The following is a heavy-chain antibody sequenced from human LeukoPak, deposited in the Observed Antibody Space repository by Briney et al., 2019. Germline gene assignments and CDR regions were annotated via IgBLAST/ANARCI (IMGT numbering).Heavy chain of an antibody. CDR3: ASTARQSYFDY. Sequence: GGSLRLSCAASGFTVSSNYMSWVRQAPGKGLEWVSVIYSGGSTYYADSVKGRFTISRGNAKNTVYLQMNSLRDEDTAGYYCASTARQSYFDYWGQGILVIVSS. CDR1: GFTVSSNY. J-gene: IGHJ4*02. V-gene: IGHV3-53*01. CDR2: IYSGGST.